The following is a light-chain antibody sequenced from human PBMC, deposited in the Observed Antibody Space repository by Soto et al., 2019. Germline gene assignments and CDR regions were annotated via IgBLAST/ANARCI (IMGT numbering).Light chain of an antibody. CDR2: KVS. V-gene: IGKV2-30*01. CDR1: QSLIFIDGDTY. J-gene: IGKJ1*01. Sequence: DVVMTQSPLSLPVTLGQPASISCRSTQSLIFIDGDTYLNWFQQRPGQSPRRLIYKVSNRDSGAXDXYRGSGSGTDFTLQISRVEAEDVGIYYCMQGAHWPPTFGQGTKVEI. CDR3: MQGAHWPPT.